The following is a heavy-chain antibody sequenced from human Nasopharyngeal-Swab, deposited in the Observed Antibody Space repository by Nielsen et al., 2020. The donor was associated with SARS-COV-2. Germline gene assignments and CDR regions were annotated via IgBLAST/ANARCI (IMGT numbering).Heavy chain of an antibody. V-gene: IGHV5-51*01. CDR2: IYPGDSDT. CDR3: ARAVAGTYYYYGMDV. D-gene: IGHD6-19*01. Sequence: KVSCKGSGYSFTSYWIGWVRQMPGKGLEWMGIIYPGDSDTRYSPSFQGQVTISADKSISTAYLQWSSLKASDTAMYYCARAVAGTYYYYGMDVWSQGTTVTVSS. J-gene: IGHJ6*02. CDR1: GYSFTSYW.